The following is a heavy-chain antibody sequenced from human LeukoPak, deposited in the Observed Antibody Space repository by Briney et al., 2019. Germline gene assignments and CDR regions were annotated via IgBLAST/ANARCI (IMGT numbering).Heavy chain of an antibody. Sequence: GRSLRLSCTGSGFTFDDYAMNWVRQAPGKGLEWVSGISWNSGSIGYADSVKGRFTISRDNAKNSLYLQMNSLRAEDTALYYCAKDNGYGDYELDYWGQGTLVTVSS. V-gene: IGHV3-9*01. J-gene: IGHJ4*02. D-gene: IGHD4-17*01. CDR3: AKDNGYGDYELDY. CDR1: GFTFDDYA. CDR2: ISWNSGSI.